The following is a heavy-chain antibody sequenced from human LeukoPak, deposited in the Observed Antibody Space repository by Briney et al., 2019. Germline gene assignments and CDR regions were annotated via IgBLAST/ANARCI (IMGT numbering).Heavy chain of an antibody. Sequence: GGSQRLSCAASGFTFSSYAMSWVRQAPGKGLEWVSAISGSGGSTYYADSVKGRFTISRDNSKNTLYLQMNSLRAEDTAVYYCAKDPGRYSGSYYSHYFDYWGQGTLVTVSS. V-gene: IGHV3-23*01. CDR2: ISGSGGST. D-gene: IGHD1-26*01. CDR3: AKDPGRYSGSYYSHYFDY. J-gene: IGHJ4*02. CDR1: GFTFSSYA.